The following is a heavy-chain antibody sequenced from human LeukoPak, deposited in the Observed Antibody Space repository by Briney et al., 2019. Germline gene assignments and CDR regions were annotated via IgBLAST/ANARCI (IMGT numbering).Heavy chain of an antibody. D-gene: IGHD1-26*01. J-gene: IGHJ4*02. V-gene: IGHV4-34*01. CDR1: GGSISSYY. CDR2: INHSGST. Sequence: SETLSLTCTVSGGSISSYYWSWIRQPPGKGLEWIGEINHSGSTNYNPSLKSRVTISVDTSKNQFSLKLSSVTAADTAVYYCARFDAQPGAVLFDYWGQGTLVTVSS. CDR3: ARFDAQPGAVLFDY.